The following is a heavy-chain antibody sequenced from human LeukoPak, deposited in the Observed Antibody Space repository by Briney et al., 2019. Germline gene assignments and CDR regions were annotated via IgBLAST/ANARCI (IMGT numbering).Heavy chain of an antibody. CDR3: ARDLGEGARRDLDY. V-gene: IGHV1-18*01. CDR1: GYIFTSYG. D-gene: IGHD1-26*01. J-gene: IGHJ4*02. CDR2: IITDTGDR. Sequence: ASVKVSCKASGYIFTSYGLTWVRQAPGASLEWRVWIITDTGDREYAQRFQGRVVMTIDTSTSTAYMDWRSLTSDDTAVYYCARDLGEGARRDLDYWGQGTLVTVSS.